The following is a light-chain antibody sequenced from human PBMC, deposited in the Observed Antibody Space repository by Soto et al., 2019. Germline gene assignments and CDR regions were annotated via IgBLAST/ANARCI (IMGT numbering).Light chain of an antibody. J-gene: IGKJ5*01. Sequence: IQLTQSPSSLSASVGDRVTITCRASQGISTYLAWYQQKPGKAPKLLIFAASTLHSGVPSRFSGSGSGTDFTLTISSLQPEDFAIYYCKKLNSYPITFGQGTRLEIK. CDR3: KKLNSYPIT. V-gene: IGKV1-9*01. CDR1: QGISTY. CDR2: AAS.